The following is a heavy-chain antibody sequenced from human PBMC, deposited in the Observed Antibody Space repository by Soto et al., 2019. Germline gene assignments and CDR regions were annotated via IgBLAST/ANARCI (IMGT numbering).Heavy chain of an antibody. J-gene: IGHJ4*02. CDR1: GFTFSNAW. V-gene: IGHV3-15*01. CDR3: TPLVDIVATINPGFDY. D-gene: IGHD5-12*01. Sequence: EVQLVESGGGLVKPGGSLRLSCAASGFTFSNAWMSWVRQAPGKGLEWVGRIKSKTDGGTTDYAAPVKGRFTISRDDSKNTLYLQMNSLKTKAAALYYCTPLVDIVATINPGFDYWGQGTLVTVSS. CDR2: IKSKTDGGTT.